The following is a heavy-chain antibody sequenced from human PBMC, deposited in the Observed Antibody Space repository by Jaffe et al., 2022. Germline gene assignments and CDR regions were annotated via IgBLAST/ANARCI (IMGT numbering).Heavy chain of an antibody. D-gene: IGHD6-19*01. V-gene: IGHV3-7*01. CDR1: GFTFSNYW. CDR2: IKQDGSEK. CDR3: AREGGWEIHGIGYYYYYYMDV. J-gene: IGHJ6*03. Sequence: VQLMESGGGLVQPGGSLRLSCAASGFTFSNYWMSWVRQAPGKGLEWVANIKQDGSEKYFLDSVKGRFTISRDNAKNSLYLQMNSLRAEDTAVYYCAREGGWEIHGIGYYYYYYMDVWGKGTTVTVSS.